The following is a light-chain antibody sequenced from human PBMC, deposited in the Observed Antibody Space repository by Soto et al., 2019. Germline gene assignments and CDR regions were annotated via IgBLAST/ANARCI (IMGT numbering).Light chain of an antibody. V-gene: IGLV2-14*01. CDR3: GSYTGSIYV. CDR2: EVS. Sequence: QSALTQPASVSGSPGQSITISCTGTSSDVGGYNSVSWYQQHPGKVPKLLIYEVSHRPSGVSNRFSGSKSGNTASLTISGLQAEDEADYFCGSYTGSIYVFGNGTKLTVL. J-gene: IGLJ1*01. CDR1: SSDVGGYNS.